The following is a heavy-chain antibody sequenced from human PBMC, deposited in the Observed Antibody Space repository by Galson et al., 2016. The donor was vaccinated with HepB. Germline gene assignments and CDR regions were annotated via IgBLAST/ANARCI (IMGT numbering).Heavy chain of an antibody. CDR3: ATDIRWPALVRDFDP. Sequence: SVKVSCKVSGYTLADVSIHWVRQAPGGGLEWMGGFDPQDGGTIYGRSFQGRISMTGDTSIDTAYMELSSLTSEDTSMYYCATDIRWPALVRDFDPWGQGTLVTVSS. V-gene: IGHV1-24*01. J-gene: IGHJ5*02. CDR1: GYTLADVS. CDR2: FDPQDGGT. D-gene: IGHD4-23*01.